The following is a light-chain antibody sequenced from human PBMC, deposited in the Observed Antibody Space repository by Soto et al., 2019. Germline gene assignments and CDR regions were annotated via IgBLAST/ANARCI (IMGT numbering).Light chain of an antibody. J-gene: IGKJ4*01. CDR1: QGIKNY. CDR2: DAS. CDR3: QQYDNYPLT. Sequence: DIQMTQSPSSLSASVGDTVTITCRASQGIKNYLAWFQQKPVKAPKALIYDASNLESGVPSRFSGSASGTEFTLTISSLQPDDFATYYCQQYDNYPLTFGGGTKVDIK. V-gene: IGKV1-16*01.